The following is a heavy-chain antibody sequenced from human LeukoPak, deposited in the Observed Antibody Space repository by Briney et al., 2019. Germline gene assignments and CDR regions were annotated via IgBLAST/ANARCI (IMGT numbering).Heavy chain of an antibody. CDR1: GYTFTGYY. Sequence: ASVKVSCKASGYTFTGYYMHWVRQAPGQGLEGMGRINPNSGGTNYAQKFQGRVTMTRDTSISTAYMELSRLRSDDTAVYYCARDGPSQNWFDPWGQGTLVTVSS. V-gene: IGHV1-2*06. CDR3: ARDGPSQNWFDP. CDR2: INPNSGGT. J-gene: IGHJ5*02.